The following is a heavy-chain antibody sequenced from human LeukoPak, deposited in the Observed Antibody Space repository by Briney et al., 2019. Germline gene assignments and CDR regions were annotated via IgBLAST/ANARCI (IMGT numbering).Heavy chain of an antibody. Sequence: GGSLTLSCAASGFTFSDYTMSWVRQAPGKGLEWVSTASYYVGKQYHADSVRGRFTVSRDNSRNTVSLQMSSLRVEDTGIYYCAKAGIGADGAGFLCEYWGQGTLVTVSS. CDR1: GFTFSDYT. D-gene: IGHD1-1*01. J-gene: IGHJ4*02. V-gene: IGHV3-23*01. CDR2: ASYYVGKQ. CDR3: AKAGIGADGAGFLCEY.